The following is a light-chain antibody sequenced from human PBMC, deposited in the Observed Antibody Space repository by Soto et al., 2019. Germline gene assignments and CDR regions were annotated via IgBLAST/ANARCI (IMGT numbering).Light chain of an antibody. CDR3: QQYENYWT. Sequence: IQMTQSPSTLSASIGDTVTITCRASQSISTWLAWYQQKPGKPPKLLIYDASNLDSGVPSRFSGSGSGTEFSLTISNLQPDDCATYYCQQYENYWTFGQGTKVDIK. J-gene: IGKJ1*01. CDR1: QSISTW. V-gene: IGKV1-5*01. CDR2: DAS.